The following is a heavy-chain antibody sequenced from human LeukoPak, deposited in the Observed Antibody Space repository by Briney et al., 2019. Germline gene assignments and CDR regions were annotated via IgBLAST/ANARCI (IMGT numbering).Heavy chain of an antibody. V-gene: IGHV1-24*01. CDR2: SDPEDGET. Sequence: ASVKVSCKVSGSTLSDLSIHWVRQAPGKGLEYVGGSDPEDGETFHAQNFQARVTMTENTSIDTAYMELSSLRSEDTAVYYCVTDRARLFWYFDLWGRGTLVTVSS. CDR1: GSTLSDLS. CDR3: VTDRARLFWYFDL. J-gene: IGHJ2*01. D-gene: IGHD2-21*02.